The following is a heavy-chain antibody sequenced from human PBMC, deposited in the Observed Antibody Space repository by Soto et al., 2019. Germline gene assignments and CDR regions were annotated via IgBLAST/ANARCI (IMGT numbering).Heavy chain of an antibody. V-gene: IGHV4-4*02. Sequence: PSETLSLTCAVSGDSINSDNWWSWVRQPPGRGLEWVGETYRSGSTNYNPSLKSRVTISKDNSKNHVSLKVTSVTAADTAVYYCASRAMTTLTLDCWGQGVLVTVSS. J-gene: IGHJ4*02. CDR1: GDSINSDNW. CDR3: ASRAMTTLTLDC. D-gene: IGHD1-1*01. CDR2: TYRSGST.